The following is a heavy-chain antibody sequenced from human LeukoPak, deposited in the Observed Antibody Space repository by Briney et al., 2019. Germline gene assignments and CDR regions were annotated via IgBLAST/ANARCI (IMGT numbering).Heavy chain of an antibody. CDR2: ISAYNGNT. J-gene: IGHJ6*02. V-gene: IGHV1-18*01. CDR3: ARDQSFGYCSSTSCQLAHFWYNYYGMDV. D-gene: IGHD2-2*03. CDR1: GYTFTSYG. Sequence: GASVKVSCKASGYTFTSYGISWVRQAPGQGLEWMGWISAYNGNTNYAQKLQGRVTMTTDTSTSTAYMELRSLRSDDTAVYYCARDQSFGYCSSTSCQLAHFWYNYYGMDVWGQGTTVTVSS.